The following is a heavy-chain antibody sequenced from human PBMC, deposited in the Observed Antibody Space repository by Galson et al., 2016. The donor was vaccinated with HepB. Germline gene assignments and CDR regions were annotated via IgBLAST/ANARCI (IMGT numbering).Heavy chain of an antibody. Sequence: SVKVSCKVSGDTLTELSMHWVRQAPGKGLEWMGGFDPESGETLYAQRFQGRVTVTEDTSTDTAYMELSSLNPEDTAIYYCAREGVDLGATVPHFESWGQGSLAAVSS. CDR3: AREGVDLGATVPHFES. D-gene: IGHD5-12*01. CDR1: GDTLTELS. V-gene: IGHV1-24*01. CDR2: FDPESGET. J-gene: IGHJ4*02.